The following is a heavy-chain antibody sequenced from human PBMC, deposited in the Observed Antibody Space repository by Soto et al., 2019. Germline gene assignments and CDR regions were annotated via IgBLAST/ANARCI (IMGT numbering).Heavy chain of an antibody. CDR3: ATYGPSTAYQGDY. J-gene: IGHJ4*02. CDR1: GGTFSSYT. V-gene: IGHV1-69*02. Sequence: QVQLVQSGAEVKKPGSSVKVSWKASGGTFSSYTSSWVRQAPGQRLEWMGRIIPILGIANYAQKFQGRVTITADKYTSTGYMALSSLRSEDTAVYYCATYGPSTAYQGDYWGQGTLVTVSS. CDR2: IIPILGIA. D-gene: IGHD3-9*01.